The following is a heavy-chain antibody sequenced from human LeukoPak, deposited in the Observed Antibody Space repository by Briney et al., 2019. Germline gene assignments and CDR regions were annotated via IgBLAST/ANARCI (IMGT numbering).Heavy chain of an antibody. J-gene: IGHJ4*02. CDR1: GGSFSGYY. CDR3: ARGSSAVAGDY. D-gene: IGHD6-19*01. CDR2: INHSGST. V-gene: IGHV4-34*01. Sequence: SETLSLTCAVYGGSFSGYYWSWIRQPPGKGLEWIGEINHSGSTNYNPSLKSRVTISVDTSKNQFSLKLSSVTAADTAVYYCARGSSAVAGDYWGQGTLVTVSS.